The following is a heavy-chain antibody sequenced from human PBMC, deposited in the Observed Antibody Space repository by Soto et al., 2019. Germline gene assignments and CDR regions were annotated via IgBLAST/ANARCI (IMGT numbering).Heavy chain of an antibody. V-gene: IGHV4-39*01. CDR1: GGSISSGSYY. CDR3: ARQGYYGSGSYYKFRWFDP. Sequence: SETLSLTCSVPGGSISSGSYYWGWIRQPPGKGLEWIASIYYSGSTYYNPSLKSRVTIFVDTSKNQFSLKLSSVTAADTALYYCARQGYYGSGSYYKFRWFDPWGQGTLVTVS. J-gene: IGHJ5*02. D-gene: IGHD3-10*01. CDR2: IYYSGST.